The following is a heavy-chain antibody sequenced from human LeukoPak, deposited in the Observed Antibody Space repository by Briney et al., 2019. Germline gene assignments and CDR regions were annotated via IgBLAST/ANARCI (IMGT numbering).Heavy chain of an antibody. CDR1: GGSFSGYY. CDR2: IDHSGST. D-gene: IGHD3-16*01. Sequence: SETLSLPCAVYGGSFSGYYWSWIRQPPGKGLEWIGEIDHSGSTNYNPSLKSRVTISVDTSKNQFSLKLSSVTAADTAVYYCARERSGLFDYWGQGTLVTVSS. CDR3: ARERSGLFDY. V-gene: IGHV4-34*01. J-gene: IGHJ4*02.